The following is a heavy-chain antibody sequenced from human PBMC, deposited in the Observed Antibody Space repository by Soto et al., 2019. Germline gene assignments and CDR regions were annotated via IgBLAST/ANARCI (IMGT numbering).Heavy chain of an antibody. Sequence: QEQLVESGGGVVQPGRSVRLSCAASGFTFSSYGMHWVRQAPGKGLEWVAVIWYDGSNKYYADSVKGRFTISRDNSKNTLYLQMNSLRAEDTAVYYCARLQLLVGGYYYGLDVWGQGTTVTVSS. J-gene: IGHJ6*02. CDR2: IWYDGSNK. CDR1: GFTFSSYG. CDR3: ARLQLLVGGYYYGLDV. D-gene: IGHD6-19*01. V-gene: IGHV3-33*01.